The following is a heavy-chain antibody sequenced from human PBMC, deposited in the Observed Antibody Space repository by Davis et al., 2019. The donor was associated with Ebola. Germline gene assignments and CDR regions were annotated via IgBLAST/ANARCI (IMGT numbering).Heavy chain of an antibody. CDR1: GFTFSSYD. J-gene: IGHJ2*01. V-gene: IGHV3-13*01. Sequence: GESLKISCAASGFTFSSYDMHWVRQATGKGLEWVSAIGTAGDTYYPGSVKGRFTISRENAKNSLYLQMNSLRAGDTAVYYCARVGTYYDFWSGYYHTYWYFDLWGRGTLVTVSS. D-gene: IGHD3-3*01. CDR2: IGTAGDT. CDR3: ARVGTYYDFWSGYYHTYWYFDL.